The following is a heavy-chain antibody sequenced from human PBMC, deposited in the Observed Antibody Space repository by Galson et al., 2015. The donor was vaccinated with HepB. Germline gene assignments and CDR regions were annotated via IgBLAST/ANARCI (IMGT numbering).Heavy chain of an antibody. V-gene: IGHV1-69*13. CDR1: GGSFKNYG. D-gene: IGHD2-15*01. CDR2: IIPIFGTT. J-gene: IGHJ3*02. Sequence: SVKVSCKASGGSFKNYGVTWVRQAPGQGLEWMGGIIPIFGTTTYAQKFQGRVTITADESTRTAYMEMISLTSEDTAVYFCARTPDSFDMWGPGTVVTVS. CDR3: ARTPDSFDM.